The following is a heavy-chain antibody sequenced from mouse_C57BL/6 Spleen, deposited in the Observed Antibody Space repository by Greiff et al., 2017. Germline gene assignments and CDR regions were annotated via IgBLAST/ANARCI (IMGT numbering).Heavy chain of an antibody. J-gene: IGHJ1*03. Sequence: EVKLMESGGGLVKPGGSLKLSCAASGFTFSDYGMHWVRQAPEKGLEWVAYISSGSSTIYYADTVKGRFTISSDNAKNSQFLQMTSLRAEDTDMYYCARPLVTTGYFCVWGTGTTVTGAS. CDR1: GFTFSDYG. V-gene: IGHV5-17*01. CDR2: ISSGSSTI. CDR3: ARPLVTTGYFCV. D-gene: IGHD2-2*01.